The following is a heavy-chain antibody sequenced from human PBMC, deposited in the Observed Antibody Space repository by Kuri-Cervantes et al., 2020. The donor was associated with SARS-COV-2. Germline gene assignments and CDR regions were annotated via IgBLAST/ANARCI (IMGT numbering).Heavy chain of an antibody. J-gene: IGHJ4*02. D-gene: IGHD6-19*01. CDR3: ARGDGMAGTTPYDY. Sequence: ESLKISCTVPGGSISSHYWSWIRQPPGKGLEWIGYIYYSGSTNYNPSLKSRVTISVDTSKNQFSLKLSSVTAADTAVYYCARGDGMAGTTPYDYWGQGTLVTVSS. V-gene: IGHV4-59*08. CDR1: GGSISSHY. CDR2: IYYSGST.